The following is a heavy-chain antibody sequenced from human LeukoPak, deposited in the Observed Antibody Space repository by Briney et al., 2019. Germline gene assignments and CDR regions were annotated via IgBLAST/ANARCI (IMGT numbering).Heavy chain of an antibody. CDR3: ARLNGDY. J-gene: IGHJ4*02. Sequence: GSLRLSCAASGFTFSSYAMSWIRQTPGKGLEWIGYIYYSGSTNYNPSLKSRVTISLDTSKNQFSLKLSSVTAADTAVYYCARLNGDYWGQGTLVTVSS. V-gene: IGHV4-59*08. D-gene: IGHD1-1*01. CDR2: IYYSGST. CDR1: GFTFSSYA.